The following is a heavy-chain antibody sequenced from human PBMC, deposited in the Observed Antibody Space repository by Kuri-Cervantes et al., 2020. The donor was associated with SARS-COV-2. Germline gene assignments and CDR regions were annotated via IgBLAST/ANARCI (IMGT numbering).Heavy chain of an antibody. D-gene: IGHD3-3*01. CDR1: GSTFSIFW. J-gene: IGHJ6*02. V-gene: IGHV3-7*04. Sequence: GESLKISCATSGSTFSIFWMTWVRQAPGKGLEWVANINQDGSEKSYVDSVKGRFTISRDNAKNSLYLQMNSLRAEDTAVYYCARGTLVPYYYDALDVWGQGTTVPSP. CDR3: ARGTLVPYYYDALDV. CDR2: INQDGSEK.